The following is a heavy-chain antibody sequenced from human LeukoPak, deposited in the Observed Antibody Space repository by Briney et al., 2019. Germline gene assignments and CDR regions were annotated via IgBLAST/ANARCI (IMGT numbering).Heavy chain of an antibody. CDR2: INPSGGST. D-gene: IGHD3-22*01. J-gene: IGHJ3*02. V-gene: IGHV1-46*01. Sequence: GASVKVSCKASGYAFTSYYMHWVRQAPGHGLEWMGIINPSGGSTSYAQKFQGRVTMTRDTSTSTVYRELRSLRSEDTAVYYCARDHYYDSSGYWGRYDAFDIWGQGTMVTVSS. CDR3: ARDHYYDSSGYWGRYDAFDI. CDR1: GYAFTSYY.